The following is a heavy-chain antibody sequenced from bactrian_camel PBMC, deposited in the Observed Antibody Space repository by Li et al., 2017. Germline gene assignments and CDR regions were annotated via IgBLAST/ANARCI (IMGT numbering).Heavy chain of an antibody. V-gene: IGHV3S68*01. Sequence: HVQLVESGGGSVQAGGSLRLSCTVSVNTYCSYAAKWYRQAPGQEREFVSGISGDAINGDGAPTYADSVKGRFTTSRDSFKNTLYLEMSSLKPEDTAMYYCATDHGRDEVTGGDYYYRPHPSYEYNYWGQGTQVTVS. CDR3: ATDHGRDEVTGGDYYYRPHPSYEYNY. CDR1: VNTYCSYA. J-gene: IGHJ4*01. CDR2: ISGDAINGDGAP. D-gene: IGHD2*01.